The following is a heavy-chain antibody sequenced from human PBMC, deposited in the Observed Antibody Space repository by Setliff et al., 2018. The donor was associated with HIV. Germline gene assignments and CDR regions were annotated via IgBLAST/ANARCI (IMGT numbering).Heavy chain of an antibody. D-gene: IGHD4-17*01. V-gene: IGHV3-11*04. CDR2: ISRTDTT. J-gene: IGHJ1*01. CDR3: AREGYGGRSWAEFFEH. CDR1: GFTFSDYN. Sequence: PGGSLRLSCVASGFTFSDYNMNWVRQAPGKGLEWISYISRTDTTLYADSVKGRFTVSRDNAKNSLYLQMDSLRAEDTAVYYCAREGYGGRSWAEFFEHWGQGSLVTVPS.